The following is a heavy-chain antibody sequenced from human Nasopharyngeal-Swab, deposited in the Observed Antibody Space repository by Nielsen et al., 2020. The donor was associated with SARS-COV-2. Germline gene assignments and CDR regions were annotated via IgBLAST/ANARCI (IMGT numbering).Heavy chain of an antibody. D-gene: IGHD3-22*01. CDR2: IYYSGST. Sequence: SDTLSLTCTVSGGSISSYYWSWIRQPPGKGLEWIGYIYYSGSTNYNPSLTSRVTISVDTSKNKFSLKLSSVTAADTAVYYCARGGSGYYSRLDYWGQGTLVTVSS. J-gene: IGHJ4*02. V-gene: IGHV4-59*01. CDR3: ARGGSGYYSRLDY. CDR1: GGSISSYY.